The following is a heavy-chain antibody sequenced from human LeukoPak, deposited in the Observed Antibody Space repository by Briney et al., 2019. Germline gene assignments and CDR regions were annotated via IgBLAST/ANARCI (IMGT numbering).Heavy chain of an antibody. J-gene: IGHJ5*02. V-gene: IGHV4-4*07. CDR2: IYNGGII. D-gene: IGHD3-10*01. CDR3: ARDSGTTGEVKFDP. Sequence: SETLSLTCTVSGDSISRYYWSWIRQPAGKGLEWIGRIYNGGIITYNPSLKSRVTMAIDTSNNQFSLRLRFVTAADTAVYYCARDSGTTGEVKFDPWGQGTLVTVSS. CDR1: GDSISRYY.